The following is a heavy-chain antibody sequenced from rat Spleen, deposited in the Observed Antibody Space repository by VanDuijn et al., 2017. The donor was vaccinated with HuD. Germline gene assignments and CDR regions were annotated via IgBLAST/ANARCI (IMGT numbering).Heavy chain of an antibody. V-gene: IGHV5-25*01. Sequence: EVQLVESGGDLVQPGRSLKLSCAASGFIFSNFDLAWVRQAPTTGLEWVASISPSGTGPYYRYSVKGRFTVSRDNAKSTLYLQMDSLRSEDTATYYCVRQDTSGYSNWFTYWGQGTLVTVSS. CDR2: ISPSGTGP. J-gene: IGHJ3*01. CDR3: VRQDTSGYSNWFTY. D-gene: IGHD4-3*01. CDR1: GFIFSNFD.